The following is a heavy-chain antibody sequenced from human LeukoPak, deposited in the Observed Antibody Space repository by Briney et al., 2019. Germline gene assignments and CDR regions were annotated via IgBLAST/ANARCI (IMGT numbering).Heavy chain of an antibody. CDR2: IIPTLGIA. CDR3: ARETVTTVFWFDP. V-gene: IGHV1-69*04. CDR1: GGTFSSYT. Sequence: SVKVSCKASGGTFSSYTISWVRQAPGQGLEWMGRIIPTLGIANYAQKFQGRVTITADKSTSTAYMELSSLRSEDTAVYYCARETVTTVFWFDPWGQGTLVTVSS. D-gene: IGHD4-11*01. J-gene: IGHJ5*02.